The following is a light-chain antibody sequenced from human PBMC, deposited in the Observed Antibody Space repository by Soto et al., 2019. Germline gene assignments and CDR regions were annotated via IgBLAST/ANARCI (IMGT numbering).Light chain of an antibody. CDR1: QSLSSY. J-gene: IGKJ4*01. V-gene: IGKV1-39*01. Sequence: DIQMTQSPSSLSASVGDRVTITCRASQSLSSYLNWYQQKPGKAPKLLIYAASSLQSGVASRFSGSGSGTDFTLTISSLQPEDFATYYCQQSYSTPLTFGGGTKVEIK. CDR3: QQSYSTPLT. CDR2: AAS.